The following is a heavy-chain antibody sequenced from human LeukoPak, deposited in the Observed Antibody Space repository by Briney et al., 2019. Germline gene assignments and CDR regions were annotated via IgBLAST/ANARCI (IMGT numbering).Heavy chain of an antibody. CDR1: GFTFTTYG. D-gene: IGHD6-13*01. Sequence: GGSLRLSCAASGFTFTTYGMHWVRQAPGKGLDWVSVISYDGSNKYYGDSVKGRFTISRDNSKNTLYLQMNSLRAEDTAVYYCAKNSLAAAGEIAWSFDLWGRGTRVIVSS. CDR3: AKNSLAAAGEIAWSFDL. CDR2: ISYDGSNK. V-gene: IGHV3-30*18. J-gene: IGHJ2*01.